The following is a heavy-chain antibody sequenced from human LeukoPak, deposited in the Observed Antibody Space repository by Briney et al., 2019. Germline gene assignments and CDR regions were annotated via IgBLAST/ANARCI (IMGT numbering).Heavy chain of an antibody. V-gene: IGHV3-66*01. CDR3: ATGIWLRLFDY. CDR1: GFTVRSTY. Sequence: GGSLRLSCAASGFTVRSTYMSWVRQAPGKGLEWVSIIYAGGSAYYADSVKGRFTISRDNSKNTLYLEMNSLRVKDTAMYYCATGIWLRLFDYWGQGTLVTVSS. CDR2: IYAGGSA. D-gene: IGHD5-12*01. J-gene: IGHJ4*02.